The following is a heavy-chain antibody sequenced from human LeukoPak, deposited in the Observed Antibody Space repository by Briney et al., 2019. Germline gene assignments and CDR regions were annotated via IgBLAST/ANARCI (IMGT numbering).Heavy chain of an antibody. Sequence: GGSLRLSCAASGFPFSDYYMTWIRQVPGKGLEWVSYISTSSGFTKYADSVKGRFTISRDNAKNSLYLQTNSLRAEDTAVYYCARWRSKGALGYWGQGTLVTVSS. CDR2: ISTSSGFT. CDR1: GFPFSDYY. V-gene: IGHV3-11*06. CDR3: ARWRSKGALGY. J-gene: IGHJ4*02. D-gene: IGHD3-16*01.